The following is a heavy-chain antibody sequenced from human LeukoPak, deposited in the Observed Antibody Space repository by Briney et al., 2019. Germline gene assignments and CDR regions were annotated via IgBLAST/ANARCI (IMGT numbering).Heavy chain of an antibody. D-gene: IGHD3-3*01. CDR3: ANMDFGGDFDY. CDR2: ISYDGSNK. V-gene: IGHV3-30-3*01. J-gene: IGHJ4*02. Sequence: GGSPRLSCAASGFTFSSYAMHWVRQAPGKGLEWVAVISYDGSNKYYADSVKGRFTISRDNSKNTLYLQMNSLRAEDTAVYYCANMDFGGDFDYWGQGTLVTVSS. CDR1: GFTFSSYA.